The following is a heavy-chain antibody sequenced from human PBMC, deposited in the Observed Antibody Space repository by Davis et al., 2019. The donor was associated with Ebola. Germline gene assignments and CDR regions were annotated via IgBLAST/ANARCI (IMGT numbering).Heavy chain of an antibody. D-gene: IGHD4-17*01. Sequence: PGGSLRLSCAASGFIFSRYAMSWVRQSPGKGLEWVSSSSVRSITYHADSVKGRFTISRDNSKNTLYLQMNSLRAEDTAVYYCAKVHPPTTVTTGWFDPWGQGTLVTVSS. J-gene: IGHJ5*02. CDR1: GFIFSRYA. V-gene: IGHV3-23*01. CDR3: AKVHPPTTVTTGWFDP. CDR2: SSVRSIT.